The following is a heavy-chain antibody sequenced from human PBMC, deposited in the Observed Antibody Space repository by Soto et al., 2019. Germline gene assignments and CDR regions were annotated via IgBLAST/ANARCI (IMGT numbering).Heavy chain of an antibody. CDR1: GFTFSSYA. D-gene: IGHD2-2*01. V-gene: IGHV3-30-3*01. J-gene: IGHJ6*02. Sequence: QVQLVESGGGVVQPGRSLRLSCAASGFTFSSYAMHWVRQAPGKGLEWVAVISYDGSNKYYADSVKGRFTISRDNSKNTLYLQMNSLRAEDTAVYYCARDVGDIVVVPAAMLGRGEGYGMDVWGQGTTVTVSS. CDR3: ARDVGDIVVVPAAMLGRGEGYGMDV. CDR2: ISYDGSNK.